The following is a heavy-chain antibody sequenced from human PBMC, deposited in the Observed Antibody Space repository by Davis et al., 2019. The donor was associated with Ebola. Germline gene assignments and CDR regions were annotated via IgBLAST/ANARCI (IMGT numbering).Heavy chain of an antibody. CDR1: GFTFSTYT. D-gene: IGHD6-13*01. Sequence: PGGSLRLSCAASGFTFSTYTMHWVRQAPGKGLEWVSTISDSGGTTFYADSVEGRFTISRDISKNTAYLQMDSLRAEDTAVYYCAVIAALWGQGTPVTVSS. CDR2: ISDSGGTT. V-gene: IGHV3-23*01. J-gene: IGHJ4*02. CDR3: AVIAAL.